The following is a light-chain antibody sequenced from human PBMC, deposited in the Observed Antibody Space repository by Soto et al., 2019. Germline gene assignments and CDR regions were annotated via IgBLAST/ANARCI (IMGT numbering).Light chain of an antibody. CDR1: QSIINY. V-gene: IGKV3-11*01. Sequence: EIVLTQSPATLSLSPGERATLSSRASQSIINYLVGYQQKPGQAPRLLIYDASNRATGIPDRFSGSWSGTDFTLTISSLEPEDFAVYYCQQRYSWPRAFGGGTKVEIK. CDR2: DAS. J-gene: IGKJ4*01. CDR3: QQRYSWPRA.